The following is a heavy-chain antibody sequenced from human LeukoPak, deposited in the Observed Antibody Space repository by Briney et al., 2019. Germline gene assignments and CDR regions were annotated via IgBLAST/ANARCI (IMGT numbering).Heavy chain of an antibody. D-gene: IGHD6-19*01. CDR1: GFTVSNNY. CDR2: IYSGGST. CDR3: ARDGYSSGLDY. V-gene: IGHV3-53*01. Sequence: PGGSLRLSCAASGFTVSNNYLSWVRQAPGKGLEWVSIIYSGGSTYYADSVKGRFTISRDNSKNTLYLQMNSLRAEDTAVYYCARDGYSSGLDYWGQGTLVTVSS. J-gene: IGHJ4*02.